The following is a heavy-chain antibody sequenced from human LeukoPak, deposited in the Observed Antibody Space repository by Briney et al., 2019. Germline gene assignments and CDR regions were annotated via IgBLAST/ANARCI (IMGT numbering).Heavy chain of an antibody. CDR2: IYSSGST. CDR3: ARRVHYYDTSGYSYYFDY. V-gene: IGHV4-61*02. CDR1: GDSVSSGSYY. D-gene: IGHD3-22*01. Sequence: PSRTLSLTCTVSGDSVSSGSYYWNWIRQSAEKGLEWIGRIYSSGSTNYNPSLNSRVTISIDASKNQFSLKLSSVTAADTAVYYCARRVHYYDTSGYSYYFDYWGQGTLVTVSS. J-gene: IGHJ4*02.